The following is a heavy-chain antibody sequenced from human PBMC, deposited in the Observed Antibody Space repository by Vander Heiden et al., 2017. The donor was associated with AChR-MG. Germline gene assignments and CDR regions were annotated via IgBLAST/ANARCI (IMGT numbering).Heavy chain of an antibody. CDR2: ISAYNGNT. V-gene: IGHV1-18*01. J-gene: IGHJ6*02. CDR1: GYTFTSYG. CDR3: ARLQMTYYDFWSGYRGVYYYYGMDV. Sequence: QVQLVQSGAEVKKPGASVKVSCKASGYTFTSYGISWVRQAPGQGLEWMGWISAYNGNTNYAQKLQGRVTMTTDTSTSTAYMELRSLRSDDTAVYYCARLQMTYYDFWSGYRGVYYYYGMDVWGQGTTVTVSS. D-gene: IGHD3-3*01.